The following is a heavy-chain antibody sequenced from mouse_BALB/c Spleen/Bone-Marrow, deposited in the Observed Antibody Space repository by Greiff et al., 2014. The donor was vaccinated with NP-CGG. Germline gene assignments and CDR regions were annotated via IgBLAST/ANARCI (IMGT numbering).Heavy chain of an antibody. CDR3: TRSNYGYWFFDV. V-gene: IGHV1S81*02. CDR2: INPSNGGT. CDR1: GYTFTSYY. J-gene: IGHJ1*01. Sequence: QVQLQQPGAELVKPGASVKLSCKASGYTFTSYYMYWVKQRPGQGLEWIGEINPSNGGTNFNEKFKSKATLTVDKSSNTAYVQLSSLTSEDSAVYHCTRSNYGYWFFDVWGAGTTVPFPS. D-gene: IGHD1-1*01.